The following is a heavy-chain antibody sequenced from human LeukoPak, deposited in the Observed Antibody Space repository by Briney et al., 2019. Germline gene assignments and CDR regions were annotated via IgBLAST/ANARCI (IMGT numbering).Heavy chain of an antibody. Sequence: GGSLRLSCAASGFTFSSYAMSWVRQAPGKGLEWGSAISGSGGSTYYADSVKGWFTISRDNSKNTLYLQMSSLRAEDTAVYYCARLGTPYCSSTSCFSWFDPWGQGTLVTVSS. CDR3: ARLGTPYCSSTSCFSWFDP. V-gene: IGHV3-23*01. CDR2: ISGSGGST. CDR1: GFTFSSYA. J-gene: IGHJ5*02. D-gene: IGHD2-2*01.